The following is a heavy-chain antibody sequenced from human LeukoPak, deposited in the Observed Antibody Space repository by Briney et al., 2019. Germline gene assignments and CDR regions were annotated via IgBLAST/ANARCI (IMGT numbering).Heavy chain of an antibody. D-gene: IGHD4-17*01. J-gene: IGHJ3*02. V-gene: IGHV1-69*05. Sequence: GASVKVSCKASGGTFSSYAISWVRQAPGQGLEWMGRIIPIFGTANYAQKFQGRVTITTDESTSTAYMELSSLRSEDTAVYYCATPDYGDWGYAFDIWGQGTMDTVSS. CDR2: IIPIFGTA. CDR3: ATPDYGDWGYAFDI. CDR1: GGTFSSYA.